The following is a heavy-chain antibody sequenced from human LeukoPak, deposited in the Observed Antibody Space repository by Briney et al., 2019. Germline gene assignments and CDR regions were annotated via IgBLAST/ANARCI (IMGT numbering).Heavy chain of an antibody. CDR3: AKDRPVWSGYYFDY. V-gene: IGHV3-30*18. D-gene: IGHD3-3*01. Sequence: PGGSLRLSCEASGFTFSSYGMHWVRQAPGKGLEWVAVISYDGSNKYYADSVKGRFTISRDNSKNTLYLQMNSLRAEDTAVYYCAKDRPVWSGYYFDYWGQGTLVTVSS. CDR2: ISYDGSNK. CDR1: GFTFSSYG. J-gene: IGHJ4*02.